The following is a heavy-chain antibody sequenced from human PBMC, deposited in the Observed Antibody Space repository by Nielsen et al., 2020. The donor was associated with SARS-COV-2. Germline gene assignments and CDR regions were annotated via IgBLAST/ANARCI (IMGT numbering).Heavy chain of an antibody. J-gene: IGHJ6*02. CDR3: ARDPYYGSGTYRFYGMDL. V-gene: IGHV3-48*03. CDR2: ISSSGSTI. Sequence: GESLKISCAASGFTFSASAMHWVRQAPGKGLEWVSYISSSGSTIYYADSVRGRFTISRDNAKNSLYLQMDSLRAEDTALYYCARDPYYGSGTYRFYGMDLWGQGTTVTVSS. D-gene: IGHD3-10*01. CDR1: GFTFSASA.